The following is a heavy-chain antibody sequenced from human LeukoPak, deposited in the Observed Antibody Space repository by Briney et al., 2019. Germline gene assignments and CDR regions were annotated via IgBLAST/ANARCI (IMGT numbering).Heavy chain of an antibody. CDR2: IYYSGST. Sequence: PSETLSLTCTVSGGSISSSSYYWGWIRQPPGKGLEWIGSIYYSGSTYYNPSLKSRVTISVDTSKNQFSLKLSSVTAADTAVYCCASFLTGTTFFSAGGEYYFDYWGQGTLVTVSS. V-gene: IGHV4-39*01. J-gene: IGHJ4*02. D-gene: IGHD1-1*01. CDR1: GGSISSSSYY. CDR3: ASFLTGTTFFSAGGEYYFDY.